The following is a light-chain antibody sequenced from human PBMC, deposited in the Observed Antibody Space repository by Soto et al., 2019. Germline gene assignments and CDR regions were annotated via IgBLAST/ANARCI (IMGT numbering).Light chain of an antibody. V-gene: IGLV1-36*01. Sequence: QSVLTQPPSVSEAPRQRVTISCSGSSSNIGNNAVNWYQQLPGKAPKLLIYYDDLLPSGVSDRFSGSKSGTSASLAISGLQSEDEADYYCQSYDSSLSVNVVFGGGTKVTVL. CDR2: YDD. CDR3: QSYDSSLSVNVV. J-gene: IGLJ2*01. CDR1: SSNIGNNA.